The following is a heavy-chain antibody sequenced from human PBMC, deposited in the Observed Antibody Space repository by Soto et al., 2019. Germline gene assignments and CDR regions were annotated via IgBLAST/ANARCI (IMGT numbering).Heavy chain of an antibody. Sequence: QLQLQESGPGLVKPSETLSLTCTVSGGSISSSSYYWGWIRQPPGKGLEWIGSIYYSGSTYYNPSLKSRVTISVDTSKNQFSLKLSSVTAADTAVYYCARRDTAMAKAAFDIWGQGTMVTVSS. J-gene: IGHJ3*02. V-gene: IGHV4-39*01. CDR1: GGSISSSSYY. CDR2: IYYSGST. D-gene: IGHD5-18*01. CDR3: ARRDTAMAKAAFDI.